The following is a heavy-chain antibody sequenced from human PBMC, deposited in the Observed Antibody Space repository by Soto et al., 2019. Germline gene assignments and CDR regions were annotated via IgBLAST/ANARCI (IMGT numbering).Heavy chain of an antibody. CDR1: GGTFSSYA. CDR3: AIKYSSGSPVGNYYYSYGMDV. V-gene: IGHV1-69*01. J-gene: IGHJ6*02. Sequence: QVQLVQSGAEVKKPGSSVKVSCKASGGTFSSYAISWVRQAPGQGLEWMGGIIPIFGTAKYAQKFQGRDRITADETTSTAYMQLSSLRSEDTAVSYCAIKYSSGSPVGNYYYSYGMDVWGQGTTVTVSS. CDR2: IIPIFGTA. D-gene: IGHD3-10*01.